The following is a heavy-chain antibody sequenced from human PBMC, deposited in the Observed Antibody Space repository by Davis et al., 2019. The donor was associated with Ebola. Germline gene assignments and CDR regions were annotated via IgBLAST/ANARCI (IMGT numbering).Heavy chain of an antibody. CDR1: GFTFSSYE. CDR3: ARGAGGYNWNDAFAAVDY. D-gene: IGHD1-20*01. J-gene: IGHJ4*02. V-gene: IGHV3-48*03. CDR2: ISSSGSTI. Sequence: GESLKISCAASGFTFSSYEMNWVRQAPGKGLEWVSYISSSGSTIYYADSVKGRFTISRDNAKNSLYLQMNSLRAEDTAVYYCARGAGGYNWNDAFAAVDYWGQGTLVTVSS.